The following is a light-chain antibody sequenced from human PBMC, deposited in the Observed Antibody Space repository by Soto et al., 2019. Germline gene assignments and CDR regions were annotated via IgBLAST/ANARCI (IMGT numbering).Light chain of an antibody. CDR1: QTITTW. V-gene: IGKV1-5*01. J-gene: IGKJ1*01. Sequence: DIRVTQSPPTLSASVGDRVTXXXXASQTITTWMAWYQQKPGKAPKLLIYDASSLERGAPSRFSGSGSGTEFTLTISSLQPDDFATYYRQQCNGYSRTFGQGTKVDIK. CDR3: QQCNGYSRT. CDR2: DAS.